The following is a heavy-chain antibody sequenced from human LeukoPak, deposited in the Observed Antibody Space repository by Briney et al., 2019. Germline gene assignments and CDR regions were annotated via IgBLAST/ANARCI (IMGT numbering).Heavy chain of an antibody. D-gene: IGHD1-1*01. Sequence: PSETLSLTCTDSGGTISSSSYYWGWIRQPPGKGLEWIGSIYYSGSTYYNPSLKSRVTISVDTSKNQYSLKLSAVTAADTVLYYFASYPYRIKRIDPWGQGTLVTVSS. CDR3: ASYPYRIKRIDP. V-gene: IGHV4-39*01. CDR2: IYYSGST. J-gene: IGHJ5*02. CDR1: GGTISSSSYY.